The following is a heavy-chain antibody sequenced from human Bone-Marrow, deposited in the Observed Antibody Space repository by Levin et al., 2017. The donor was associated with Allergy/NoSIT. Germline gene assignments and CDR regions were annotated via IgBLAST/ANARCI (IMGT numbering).Heavy chain of an antibody. CDR3: AKDLYPGLDGDYSYGMDV. V-gene: IGHV3-23*01. Sequence: SLILSFSSSLFTFIIYSNIFYLHSPFNFLYFFSSIIFIFFITYYSYSVKGRFTISRDNSKNTLYLQMNSLRAEDTAVYYCAKDLYPGLDGDYSYGMDVWGQGTTVTVSS. CDR2: IIFIFFIT. J-gene: IGHJ6*02. D-gene: IGHD2-2*02. CDR1: LFTFIIYS.